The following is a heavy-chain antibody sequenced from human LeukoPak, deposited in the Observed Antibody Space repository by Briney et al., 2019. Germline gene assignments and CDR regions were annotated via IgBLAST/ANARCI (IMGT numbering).Heavy chain of an antibody. CDR2: IYYSGST. J-gene: IGHJ4*02. V-gene: IGHV4-31*03. D-gene: IGHD3-3*02. CDR3: ARGIKDVAIYYFDY. Sequence: SETLSLTCTVSGGSISSGGYYWSWIRQHPGKGLEWIGYIYYSGSTYYNPSLKSRVTISVDTSKNQFSLKLSSVTAADTAVYYCARGIKDVAIYYFDYWGQGTLVTVSS. CDR1: GGSISSGGYY.